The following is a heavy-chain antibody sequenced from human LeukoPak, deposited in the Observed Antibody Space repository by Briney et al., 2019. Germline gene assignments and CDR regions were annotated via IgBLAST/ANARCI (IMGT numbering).Heavy chain of an antibody. CDR2: IRFDGSNK. J-gene: IGHJ3*02. D-gene: IGHD1-26*01. V-gene: IGHV3-30*02. CDR1: GFIFSNYG. Sequence: GGSLRLSCAASGFIFSNYGMQWVRQAPGKGLEWVTFIRFDGSNKFYADSVKGRFTISRDNAKNSLYLQMNSLRAEDTAVYYCARDFRVGKDAFDIWGQGTMVTVSS. CDR3: ARDFRVGKDAFDI.